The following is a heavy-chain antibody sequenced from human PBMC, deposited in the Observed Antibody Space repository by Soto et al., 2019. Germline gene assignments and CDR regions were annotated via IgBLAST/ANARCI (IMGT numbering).Heavy chain of an antibody. CDR1: GGSFSGYY. CDR2: INHSGST. J-gene: IGHJ6*02. CDR3: ARGQIMMTLGGVPHYYGMDV. D-gene: IGHD3-16*01. V-gene: IGHV4-34*01. Sequence: PSETLSLTCAVYGGSFSGYYWSWIRQPPGKGLEWIGEINHSGSTNYNPSLKSRVTISVDTSKNQFSLKLSSVTAADMAVYNCARGQIMMTLGGVPHYYGMDVGGQGTTVTVSS.